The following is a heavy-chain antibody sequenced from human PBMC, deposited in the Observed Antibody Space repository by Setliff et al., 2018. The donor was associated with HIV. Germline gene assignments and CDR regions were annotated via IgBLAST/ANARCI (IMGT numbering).Heavy chain of an antibody. CDR1: GYTFTSYY. CDR3: ARATEAGTIDY. V-gene: IGHV1-46*01. CDR2: INPSGGGT. J-gene: IGHJ4*02. D-gene: IGHD1-1*01. Sequence: GASVKVSCKASGYTFTSYYMHWVRRAPGQGLEWMGIINPSGGGTTYARKFQGRVTVTRDTSTTTVYMELSGLRSEDTAVYYCARATEAGTIDYWGQGTRVPVSS.